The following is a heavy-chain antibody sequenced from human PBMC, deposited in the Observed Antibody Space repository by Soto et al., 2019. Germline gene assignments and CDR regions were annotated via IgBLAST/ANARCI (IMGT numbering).Heavy chain of an antibody. J-gene: IGHJ4*02. CDR2: IDTDGGGT. CDR3: ATVFDV. D-gene: IGHD4-17*01. V-gene: IGHV3-74*01. CDR1: GFTFRSHR. Sequence: EVQLVESGGGLVQPGGSLRVSCAASGFTFRSHRIHWVRQAPGKGLEWVSRIDTDGGGTSYADSVKGRFTISTDNAENRVYLQINGLRVEDTAVYYCATVFDVWGQGTLVPVSS.